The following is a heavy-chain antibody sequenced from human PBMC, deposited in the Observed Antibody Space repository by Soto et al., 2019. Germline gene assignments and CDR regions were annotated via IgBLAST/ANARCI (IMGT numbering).Heavy chain of an antibody. D-gene: IGHD2-15*01. J-gene: IGHJ5*02. CDR3: ARGPDGYSTT. V-gene: IGHV4-59*01. CDR2: IHYSGGT. Sequence: SETLSLTCTVSGGSIRSYYWRWIRQPPGKGLEWIGYIHYSGGTNYNPSLKSRVTISVDTSKNQFSLKLSSVTAADTAVYYCARGPDGYSTTWGQGTLVT. CDR1: GGSIRSYY.